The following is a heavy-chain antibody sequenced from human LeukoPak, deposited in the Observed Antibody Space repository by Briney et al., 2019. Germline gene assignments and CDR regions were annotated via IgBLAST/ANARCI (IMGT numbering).Heavy chain of an antibody. Sequence: PGGSLRLSCAVSGSTFRTYWMSWVRQAPGKGLEWVSSITSSSTYIFYADSLKGRFTISRDNAKNSLYLQMNSLRAEDTAVYYCARDRQLASYWGQGTLVTVSS. J-gene: IGHJ4*02. CDR3: ARDRQLASY. CDR1: GSTFRTYW. D-gene: IGHD6-6*01. V-gene: IGHV3-21*01. CDR2: ITSSSTYI.